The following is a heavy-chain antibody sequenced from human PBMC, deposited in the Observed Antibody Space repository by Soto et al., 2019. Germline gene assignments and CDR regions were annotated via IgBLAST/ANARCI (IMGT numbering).Heavy chain of an antibody. V-gene: IGHV3-21*06. CDR1: GFTFSPYG. CDR2: ISGSSTSI. Sequence: TGGSLRLSCAASGFTFSPYGMNWVRQAPGKGLEWVSYISGSSTSIYYADSVKGRFTISRDNAKNSLYLQMNSLREEDTAVYYCTTSNWHLDHWGQGALVTVSS. CDR3: TTSNWHLDH. J-gene: IGHJ4*02.